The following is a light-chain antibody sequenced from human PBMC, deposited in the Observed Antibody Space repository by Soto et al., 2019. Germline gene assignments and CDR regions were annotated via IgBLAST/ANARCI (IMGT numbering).Light chain of an antibody. V-gene: IGKV2-30*01. CDR2: QVS. Sequence: DVVMTQSPLSLSVTLGQPASISCRSSQGLVYSDGNTFLNWFQQRPGQSPGRLIYQVSNRDSGVPARFSSSWSGDNYTLTISRVEAEDVGIYYCVKGTNWPWTFGQGTKVEIK. J-gene: IGKJ1*01. CDR3: VKGTNWPWT. CDR1: QGLVYSDGNTF.